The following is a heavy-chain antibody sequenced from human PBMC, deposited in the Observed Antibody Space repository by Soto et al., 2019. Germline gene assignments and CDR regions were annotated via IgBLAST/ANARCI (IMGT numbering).Heavy chain of an antibody. D-gene: IGHD3-22*01. CDR3: ARGGGYYSGYFQH. J-gene: IGHJ1*01. Sequence: QVQLQESGPGLVKPSQTLSLTCTVSGGSISSGDYYWSWIRQPPGKGLEWIGYIYYSGSTYYNPSLKGRVNISVDTSKNQFSLKLSSVTAADTAVYYCARGGGYYSGYFQHWGQGTLVTVSS. CDR2: IYYSGST. CDR1: GGSISSGDYY. V-gene: IGHV4-30-4*01.